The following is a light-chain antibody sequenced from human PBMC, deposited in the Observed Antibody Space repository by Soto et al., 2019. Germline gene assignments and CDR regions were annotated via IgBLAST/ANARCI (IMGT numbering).Light chain of an antibody. CDR3: QTYDTSLSAWV. V-gene: IGLV1-40*01. J-gene: IGLJ3*02. Sequence: QSVLTQPPSVSGAPGQTVPISCTGSSSNMGSGYSVNWYQQFPGTAPKVLISGDNNRPSGVPDRISVSKSGTSASLATTGLQADDEADYYCQTYDTSLSAWVFGGGTKVTVL. CDR2: GDN. CDR1: SSNMGSGYS.